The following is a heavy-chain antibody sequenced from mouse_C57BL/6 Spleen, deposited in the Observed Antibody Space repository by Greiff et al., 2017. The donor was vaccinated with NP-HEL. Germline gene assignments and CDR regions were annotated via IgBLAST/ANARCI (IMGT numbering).Heavy chain of an antibody. Sequence: VQLKESGPELVKPGASVKMSCKASGYTFTDYNMHWVKQSHGKSLEWIGYINPNNGGTSYNQKFKGKATLTVNKSSSTAYMELRSLTSEDSAVYYCARLADYYYAMDYWGQGTSVTVSS. V-gene: IGHV1-22*01. J-gene: IGHJ4*01. CDR3: ARLADYYYAMDY. CDR2: INPNNGGT. CDR1: GYTFTDYN.